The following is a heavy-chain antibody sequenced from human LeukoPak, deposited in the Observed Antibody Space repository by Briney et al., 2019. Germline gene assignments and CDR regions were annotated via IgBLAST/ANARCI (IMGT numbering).Heavy chain of an antibody. D-gene: IGHD3-10*01. CDR3: AKGADGRWFAKLYYYYYMDV. CDR1: GFTFSSYA. J-gene: IGHJ6*03. V-gene: IGHV3-23*01. CDR2: ISGSGDST. Sequence: PGGSLRLSCAASGFTFSSYAMSWVRQAPGKGPEWVSAISGSGDSTYYADSVKGRFTISRDNSKNTLYLQMNSLRAEDTAVYYCAKGADGRWFAKLYYYYYMDVWGKGTTVTVSS.